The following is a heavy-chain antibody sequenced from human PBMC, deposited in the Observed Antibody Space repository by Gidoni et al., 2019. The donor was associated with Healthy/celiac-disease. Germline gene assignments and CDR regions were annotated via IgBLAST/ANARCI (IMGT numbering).Heavy chain of an antibody. CDR3: ARHSGYSSGWSTFDY. D-gene: IGHD6-19*01. CDR2: IYPGDSDT. V-gene: IGHV5-51*01. Sequence: EVQLVQSGAEVKQPGESLKISCKASGYSFNRYWIGWVRQRPGKGLEWMGIIYPGDSDTRYSPSFQGQVTISADKSISTAYLQWSSLKASDTAMYYCARHSGYSSGWSTFDYWGQGTLVTVSS. CDR1: GYSFNRYW. J-gene: IGHJ4*02.